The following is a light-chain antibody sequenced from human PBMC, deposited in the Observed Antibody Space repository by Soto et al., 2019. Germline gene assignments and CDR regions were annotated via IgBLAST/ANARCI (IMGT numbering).Light chain of an antibody. CDR1: SGHNSYA. J-gene: IGLJ3*02. V-gene: IGLV4-69*01. Sequence: QPVLTQPPSASASLGASVKLTCTLSSGHNSYAIAWHQQQPEKGPRYLMKLNSAGSHSKGDGIPDRFSGSSSGAERYLTISGLQSEDEADYYCQTWSTDIRVFGGGTKLTVL. CDR3: QTWSTDIRV. CDR2: LNSAGSH.